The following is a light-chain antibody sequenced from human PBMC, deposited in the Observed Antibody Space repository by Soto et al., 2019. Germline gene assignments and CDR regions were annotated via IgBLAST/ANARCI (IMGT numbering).Light chain of an antibody. CDR3: SSYTTSSTYV. CDR1: ISDVGGYDY. V-gene: IGLV2-14*01. Sequence: QYALTQPASVSGSPGQSITISCTGTISDVGGYDYVSWYQQHPGKAPKLMIYDVSNRPSGVSNRFSGSKSGNTASLTISGLQADDEADYYCSSYTTSSTYVFGTGTKLTVL. CDR2: DVS. J-gene: IGLJ1*01.